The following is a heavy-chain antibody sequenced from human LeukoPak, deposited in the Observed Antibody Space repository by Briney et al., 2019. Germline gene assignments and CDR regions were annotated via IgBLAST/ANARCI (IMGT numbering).Heavy chain of an antibody. Sequence: GGSLRLSCAASGFTVSNNYMSWVREAPGKGLEWVSIIYGGGDTFYTESVKGRFTVSRDSSKNTLLLQMNSLRPEDTAVYYCANSGNGYTPLDFVYWGQGTRVAVAS. CDR2: IYGGGDT. CDR1: GFTVSNNY. V-gene: IGHV3-66*01. CDR3: ANSGNGYTPLDFVY. J-gene: IGHJ4*02. D-gene: IGHD5-18*01.